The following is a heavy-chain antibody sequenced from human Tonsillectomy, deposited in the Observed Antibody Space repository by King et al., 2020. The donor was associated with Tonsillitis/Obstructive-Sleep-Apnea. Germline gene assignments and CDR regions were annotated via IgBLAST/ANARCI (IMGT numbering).Heavy chain of an antibody. CDR1: GLTFSTYG. V-gene: IGHV3-33*01. Sequence: VQLVESGGGVVQPGRSLRLSCAASGLTFSTYGMHWVRQAPGKGLEWVAVIWFDGSNKYYADSVKGRSTVSRDNSKNTLYLQMNSLRAEDTAVYYCARAREVNFDYWGQGTLVTVSS. D-gene: IGHD3-3*01. CDR3: ARAREVNFDY. J-gene: IGHJ4*02. CDR2: IWFDGSNK.